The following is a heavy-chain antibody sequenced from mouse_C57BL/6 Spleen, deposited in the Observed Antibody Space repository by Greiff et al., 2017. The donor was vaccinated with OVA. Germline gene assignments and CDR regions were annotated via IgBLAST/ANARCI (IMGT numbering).Heavy chain of an antibody. CDR2: IGPGSGST. CDR1: GYTFTDYY. Sequence: QVQLKESGAELVKPGASVKISCKASGYTFTDYYINWVKQRPGQGLEWIGKIGPGSGSTYYNEKFKGKATLTADKSSSTAYMQLSSLTSEDSAVYFCAREGYFCYYGSSYKNWYFDVWGTGTTVTVSS. CDR3: AREGYFCYYGSSYKNWYFDV. J-gene: IGHJ1*03. V-gene: IGHV1-77*01. D-gene: IGHD1-1*01.